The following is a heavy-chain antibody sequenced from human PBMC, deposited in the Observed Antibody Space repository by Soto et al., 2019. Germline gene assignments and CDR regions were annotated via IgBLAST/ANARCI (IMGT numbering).Heavy chain of an antibody. Sequence: PSETLSLTCTVSGGSISSYYWSWIRQPPGKGLEWIGYIYYSGTTDYNPSLRGRVTISMDTSNNQFSLKLRSVTAADTAVYYCARLKVDSSGFYYNDYWGQGTLVTVSS. CDR3: ARLKVDSSGFYYNDY. CDR2: IYYSGTT. J-gene: IGHJ4*02. CDR1: GGSISSYY. D-gene: IGHD3-22*01. V-gene: IGHV4-59*08.